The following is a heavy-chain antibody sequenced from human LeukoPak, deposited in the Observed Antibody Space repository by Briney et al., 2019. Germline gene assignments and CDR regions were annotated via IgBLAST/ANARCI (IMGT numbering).Heavy chain of an antibody. D-gene: IGHD3-22*01. CDR2: IYTSGST. J-gene: IGHJ3*02. CDR1: GGSISSFY. Sequence: PSETLSLTCTVSGGSISSFYWSWIRQPAGKGLEWIGRIYTSGSTNYNPSLKSRVTMSVDTSKNQFSLKLSSVTAADTAVYFCARGPYSYDSSGAFDIWGQGTMVTVSS. V-gene: IGHV4-4*07. CDR3: ARGPYSYDSSGAFDI.